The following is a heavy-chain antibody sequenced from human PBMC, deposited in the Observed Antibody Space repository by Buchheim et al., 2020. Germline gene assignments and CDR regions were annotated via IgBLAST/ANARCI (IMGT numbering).Heavy chain of an antibody. CDR1: GYTFTSYY. V-gene: IGHV1-46*01. CDR2: INPSGGST. CDR3: ARALPVGWLNSAEYFQH. J-gene: IGHJ1*01. D-gene: IGHD5-12*01. Sequence: QVQLVQSGAEVKKPGASVKVSCKASGYTFTSYYMHWVRQAPGQGLEWMGIINPSGGSTCYAQKFQGRATMTRDTSTSTVYMELSSLRSEDTAVYYCARALPVGWLNSAEYFQHWGQGTL.